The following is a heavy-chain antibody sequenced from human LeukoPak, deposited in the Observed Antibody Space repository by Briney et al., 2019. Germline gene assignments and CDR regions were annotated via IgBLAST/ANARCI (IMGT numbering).Heavy chain of an antibody. CDR2: INSDGSST. D-gene: IGHD3-22*01. V-gene: IGHV3-74*01. CDR1: GFTFSSCW. CDR3: ARDFYRIVVVPHYFDY. J-gene: IGHJ4*02. Sequence: GGSLRLSRAASGFTFSSCWMHWVRQAPGKGPVWVSRINSDGSSTSYADSVKGRFTISRDNAKNSLYLQMNSLRAEDTAVYYCARDFYRIVVVPHYFDYWGQGTLVTVSS.